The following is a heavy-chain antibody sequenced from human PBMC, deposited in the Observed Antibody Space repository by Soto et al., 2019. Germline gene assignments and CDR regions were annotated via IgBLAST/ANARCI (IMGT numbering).Heavy chain of an antibody. D-gene: IGHD6-19*01. Sequence: QVQRVQSGAEEKKPGASVKVSCKASGYTFSGYAMHWVRQAPGQRLEWMGWINAGNGNTKYSQKIQGRVTITRDTSASTAYMELSSLRSEDTAVYYCARAVAVPADFDYWGQGTLVTVSS. CDR1: GYTFSGYA. J-gene: IGHJ4*02. CDR2: INAGNGNT. V-gene: IGHV1-3*05. CDR3: ARAVAVPADFDY.